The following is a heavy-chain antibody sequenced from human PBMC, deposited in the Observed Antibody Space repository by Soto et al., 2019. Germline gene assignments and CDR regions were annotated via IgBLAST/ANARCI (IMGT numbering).Heavy chain of an antibody. CDR1: GYTFTSYA. D-gene: IGHD3-10*01. Sequence: ASVKVSCKASGYTFTSYAMHWVHQAPGLRLEWMGWINAGNGNTKYSQKFQGRVTITRDTSASTAYMELSSLTSEDTALYYCARDLWLGESFRYYFDYWAQGTLVTVSS. J-gene: IGHJ4*01. CDR3: ARDLWLGESFRYYFDY. CDR2: INAGNGNT. V-gene: IGHV1-3*01.